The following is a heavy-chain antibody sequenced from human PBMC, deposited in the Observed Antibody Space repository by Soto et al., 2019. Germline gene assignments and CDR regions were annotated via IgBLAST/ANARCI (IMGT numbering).Heavy chain of an antibody. CDR1: GGTINSGDYF. CDR2: IFYTGST. J-gene: IGHJ4*02. CDR3: TNDRFIGTYYVRGVTYFFQY. V-gene: IGHV4-30-4*03. Sequence: SETLSPTCSVSGGTINSGDYFWSWIRQPPGKGLEWIGSIFYTGSTYYSPSLKSRASMSMDTSKNLFSLRLRSLTAEDTAVYYCTNDRFIGTYYVRGVTYFFQYWGQGALVTVSS. D-gene: IGHD3-16*01.